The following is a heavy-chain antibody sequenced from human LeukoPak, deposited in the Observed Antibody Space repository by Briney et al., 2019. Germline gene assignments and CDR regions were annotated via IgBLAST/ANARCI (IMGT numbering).Heavy chain of an antibody. CDR3: AKDYYGSGSHAFDT. V-gene: IGHV3-23*01. CDR2: ITDGGEP. Sequence: PGGSLRLSCAASGFTFSDYGMSWVRQAPGKGLEWVSTITDGGEPYYADSVKGRFTISRDNSQDTLGLQMDSLRVEDMAIYYCAKDYYGSGSHAFDTWGQGTVVTVSS. CDR1: GFTFSDYG. D-gene: IGHD3-10*01. J-gene: IGHJ3*02.